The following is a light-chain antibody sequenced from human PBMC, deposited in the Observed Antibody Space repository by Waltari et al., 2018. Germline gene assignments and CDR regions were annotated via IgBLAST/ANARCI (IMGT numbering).Light chain of an antibody. Sequence: IVLTQSPATLSLSPGERATLPCTASQSISSYLAWYQQKPGQAPRHLICDGANRATGIPARFSGSGSKTDFSLTIASLEPEDSAVYYCQQSYNWPRTFGQGTKVEIK. V-gene: IGKV3-11*01. CDR2: DGA. CDR1: QSISSY. CDR3: QQSYNWPRT. J-gene: IGKJ1*01.